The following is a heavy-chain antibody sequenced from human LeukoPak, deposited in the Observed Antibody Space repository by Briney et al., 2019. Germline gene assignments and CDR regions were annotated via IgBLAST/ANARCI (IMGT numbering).Heavy chain of an antibody. J-gene: IGHJ6*03. CDR2: ISGSGGST. D-gene: IGHD6-6*01. CDR3: AKGSSSFHYYYYYMDV. Sequence: PGGTLRLSCAASGFTFSSYGMSWVRQAPGKGLEWVSAISGSGGSTYYADSVKGRFTISRDNSKNTLYLQMNSLRAEDTAVYYCAKGSSSFHYYYYYMDVWGKGTTVTVSS. V-gene: IGHV3-23*01. CDR1: GFTFSSYG.